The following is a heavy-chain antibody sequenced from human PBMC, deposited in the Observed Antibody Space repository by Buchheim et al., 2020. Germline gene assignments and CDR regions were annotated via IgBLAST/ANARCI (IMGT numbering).Heavy chain of an antibody. D-gene: IGHD3-22*01. CDR2: ISSGGGTT. CDR3: AKYYDSGFRTFDY. J-gene: IGHJ4*02. CDR1: GFTFNGYP. Sequence: EVQLLESGGGLVQPGGSLRLSCAASGFTFNGYPMTYVRQAPGKGLEWVSSISSGGGTTYFADSVKGRFTISRDNSKNPLYLQMNSLRAEDTAVYYCAKYYDSGFRTFDYWGQGTL. V-gene: IGHV3-23*01.